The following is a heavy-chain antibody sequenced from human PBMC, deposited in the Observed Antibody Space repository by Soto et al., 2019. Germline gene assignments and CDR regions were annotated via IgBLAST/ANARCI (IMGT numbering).Heavy chain of an antibody. CDR1: GYTFTSYA. D-gene: IGHD3-22*01. J-gene: IGHJ4*02. CDR3: ARGSGYYYWDDY. CDR2: INAGNGNT. Sequence: QVQLVQSGAEEKKPGASVKVSCKASGYTFTSYAMHWVRQAPGQRLQWMGWINAGNGNTKYSQKFQGRVTITRDTSASTAYMELSSPRSEDTAVYYCARGSGYYYWDDYWGQGTLVTVSS. V-gene: IGHV1-3*05.